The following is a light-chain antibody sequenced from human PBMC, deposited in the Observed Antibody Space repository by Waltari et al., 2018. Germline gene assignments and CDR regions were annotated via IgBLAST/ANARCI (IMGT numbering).Light chain of an antibody. V-gene: IGLV2-14*03. CDR2: DVT. J-gene: IGLJ2*01. Sequence: QSALTQPASVSGSPGQSITISCTGTSTDVGSYNYVSWYQQSPGKAPQLILYDVTQRPSGISTRFSGSKSGNTASLTISGLQAEDEADYFCNSHSTTTPVVFGGGTKVTVL. CDR1: STDVGSYNY. CDR3: NSHSTTTPVV.